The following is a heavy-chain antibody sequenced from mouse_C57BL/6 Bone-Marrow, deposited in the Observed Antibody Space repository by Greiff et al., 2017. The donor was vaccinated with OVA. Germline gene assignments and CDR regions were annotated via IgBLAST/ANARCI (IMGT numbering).Heavy chain of an antibody. J-gene: IGHJ4*01. V-gene: IGHV1-82*01. Sequence: QVQLQQSGPELVKPGASVKISCKASGYAFSSSWMNWVKQRPGQGLEWIGRIYPGDGDTNYNGKFKGKATLTADTSSSTAYMQLSSLTSEDSAVYFCARGLAYAMDYWGQGTSVTVSS. CDR2: IYPGDGDT. D-gene: IGHD6-1*01. CDR3: ARGLAYAMDY. CDR1: GYAFSSSW.